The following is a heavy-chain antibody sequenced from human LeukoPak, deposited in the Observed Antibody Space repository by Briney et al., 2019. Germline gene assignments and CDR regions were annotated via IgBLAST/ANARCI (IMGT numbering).Heavy chain of an antibody. V-gene: IGHV3-7*01. J-gene: IGHJ4*02. CDR2: IKQDGSEK. CDR3: ARDRRIVRY. CDR1: GFTFSSYW. D-gene: IGHD2-8*01. Sequence: GGSLRLSCAASGFTFSSYWMSWVCQAPGKGLEWVANIKQDGSEKYYVDSVKGRFTISGDNAKNSLYLQMNSLRAEDTAAYYCARDRRIVRYWGQGTLVTVSS.